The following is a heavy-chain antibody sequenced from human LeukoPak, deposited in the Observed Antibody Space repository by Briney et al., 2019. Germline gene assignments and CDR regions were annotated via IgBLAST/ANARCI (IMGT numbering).Heavy chain of an antibody. Sequence: SETLSLTCTVSGGSISSGDYYWSWIRQPPGKGLEWIGYIYYSGSTYYNPSLKSRVTISVDTSKNQFSLKLSSVTAADTAVYYCARGYCSSTSCPRTFDPWGQGTLVTVSS. J-gene: IGHJ5*02. CDR1: GGSISSGDYY. CDR2: IYYSGST. CDR3: ARGYCSSTSCPRTFDP. D-gene: IGHD2-2*01. V-gene: IGHV4-30-4*01.